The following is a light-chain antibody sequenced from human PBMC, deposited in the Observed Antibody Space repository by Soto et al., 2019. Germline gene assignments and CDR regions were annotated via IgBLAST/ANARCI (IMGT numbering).Light chain of an antibody. Sequence: EIVLTQSPDTLSLSPGERVTLSCRASQSVTNNYLAWYQQKPGQGPRLLIHGASSRAADTTDRFSGSGSGTDFTLTISRLEPEDFALYYCHQYGATPGTFGQGTKLDIK. J-gene: IGKJ1*01. V-gene: IGKV3-20*01. CDR1: QSVTNNY. CDR3: HQYGATPGT. CDR2: GAS.